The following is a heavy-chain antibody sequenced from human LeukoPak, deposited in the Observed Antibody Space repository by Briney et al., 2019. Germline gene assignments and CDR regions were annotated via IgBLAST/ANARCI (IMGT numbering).Heavy chain of an antibody. CDR2: IRYDGSNK. Sequence: PGGSLRLSCAASGFTFSSYGMHWVRQAPGKGLEWVAFIRYDGSNKYYADSVKGRFTISRDNSKNTLYLQMNSLRAEDTAVYYCAKVYDLWSGYYLDYWGQGTLVTVSS. CDR1: GFTFSSYG. D-gene: IGHD3-3*01. CDR3: AKVYDLWSGYYLDY. J-gene: IGHJ4*02. V-gene: IGHV3-30*02.